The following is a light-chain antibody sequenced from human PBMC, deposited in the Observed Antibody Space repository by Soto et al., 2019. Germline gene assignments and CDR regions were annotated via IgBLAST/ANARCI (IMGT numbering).Light chain of an antibody. J-gene: IGLJ3*02. CDR1: SSDVGGYDY. Sequence: QSALTQPASVSGSPGQSITISCTGTSSDVGGYDYVSWYQQHPGKAPKLMIYDVSDRPSGVSSRFSGSKSGNTASLTISGLQAEDEADFFCCSYAGNGAWVFGGGTKLTVL. CDR3: CSYAGNGAWV. CDR2: DVS. V-gene: IGLV2-14*01.